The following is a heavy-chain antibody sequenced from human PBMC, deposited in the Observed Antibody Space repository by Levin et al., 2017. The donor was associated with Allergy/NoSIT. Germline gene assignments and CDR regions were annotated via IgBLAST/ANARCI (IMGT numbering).Heavy chain of an antibody. V-gene: IGHV3-21*01. CDR1: GFRFSAYT. J-gene: IGHJ6*01. D-gene: IGHD2-8*01. Sequence: PGGSLRLSCATSGFRFSAYTMHWFRQAPGRGLEWVSSMSASGTYTYYVDSVKGRFFISRDNANNSLYLQLNSLRAEDTAVYYCARERAAMVYASSYGLDVWGRGTTVTVSS. CDR2: MSASGTYT. CDR3: ARERAAMVYASSYGLDV.